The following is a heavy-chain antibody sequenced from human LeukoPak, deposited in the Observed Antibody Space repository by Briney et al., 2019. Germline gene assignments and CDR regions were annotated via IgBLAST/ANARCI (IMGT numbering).Heavy chain of an antibody. D-gene: IGHD6-19*01. Sequence: PSETLSLTCTVSGGSISNNSYFWGWIRQPPGKGLEWIGNIYYSGTTYYNPSLKSRVTISVDTSKNQFSLKLSSVTAADTAVYYCARDFRYSSGWPRVGAFDIWGQGTMVTVSS. CDR1: GGSISNNSYF. J-gene: IGHJ3*02. CDR3: ARDFRYSSGWPRVGAFDI. CDR2: IYYSGTT. V-gene: IGHV4-39*07.